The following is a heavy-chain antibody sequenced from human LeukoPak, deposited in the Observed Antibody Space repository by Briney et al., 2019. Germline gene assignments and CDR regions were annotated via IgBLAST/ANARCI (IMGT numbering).Heavy chain of an antibody. CDR1: GGTFNTFA. CDR3: ASRYGSGSYGFDY. V-gene: IGHV1-18*01. CDR2: ISAYNGNT. J-gene: IGHJ4*02. D-gene: IGHD3-10*01. Sequence: GASVKVSCKASGGTFNTFAISWVRQAPGQGLEWMGWISAYNGNTNYAQKLQGRVTMTTDTSTSTAYMELRSLRSDDTAVYYCASRYGSGSYGFDYWGQGTLVTVSS.